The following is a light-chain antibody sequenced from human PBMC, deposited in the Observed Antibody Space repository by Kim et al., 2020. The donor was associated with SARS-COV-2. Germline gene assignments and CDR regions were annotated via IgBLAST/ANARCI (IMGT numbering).Light chain of an antibody. J-gene: IGLJ2*01. Sequence: SSELTQDPAVSLALGQTVRITCQGDSLRSYYATWYQQKPKQAPVLVIYGRNSRPSGIPDRFSGSTSGNTASLTINGAQAEDEADFYCQSRDSGGNVVFGGGTKLTVL. CDR3: QSRDSGGNVV. CDR2: GRN. V-gene: IGLV3-19*01. CDR1: SLRSYY.